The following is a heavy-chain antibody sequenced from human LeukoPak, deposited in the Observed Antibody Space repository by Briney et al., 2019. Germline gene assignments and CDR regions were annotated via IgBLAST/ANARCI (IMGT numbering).Heavy chain of an antibody. J-gene: IGHJ4*02. CDR3: ARGPSGCHNT. Sequence: AGGSLRLSCAASGFTFSSYAMHWVRQAPGKGLEWVAVISYDGSNKYYADSVKGRFTISRDNSKNTLYLQMNSLRAEDTAVYYCARGPSGCHNTGGQGTLVTVSS. D-gene: IGHD5-12*01. CDR2: ISYDGSNK. CDR1: GFTFSSYA. V-gene: IGHV3-30*14.